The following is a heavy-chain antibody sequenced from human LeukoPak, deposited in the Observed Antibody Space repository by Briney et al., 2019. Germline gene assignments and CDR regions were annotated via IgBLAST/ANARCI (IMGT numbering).Heavy chain of an antibody. CDR3: ARGFGSTIFGVVIIPQYYYYMDV. D-gene: IGHD3-3*01. CDR2: IWYDGSNK. Sequence: GGSLRLSCAASGFAFSSYGMHWVRQAPGKGLEWVAVIWYDGSNKYYADSVKGRFTISRDNSKNTLYLQMNSLRAEDTAVYYCARGFGSTIFGVVIIPQYYYYMDVWGKGTTVTVSS. J-gene: IGHJ6*03. CDR1: GFAFSSYG. V-gene: IGHV3-33*01.